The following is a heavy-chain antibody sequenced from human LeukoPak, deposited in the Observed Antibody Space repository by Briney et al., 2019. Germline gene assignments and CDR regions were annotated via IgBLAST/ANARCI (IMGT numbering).Heavy chain of an antibody. CDR2: INQSGAT. J-gene: IGHJ4*02. CDR3: ARGRRVIVARYFDY. Sequence: SETLSLTCAVYGGSFSDYDWSWVRQAPGRGLQWIGEINQSGATNCDPSLKSRVTISVDTSKNQFPLKLSSVTAADTAVYYCARGRRVIVARYFDYWGQGTLVTVSS. V-gene: IGHV4-34*01. CDR1: GGSFSDYD. D-gene: IGHD5-12*01.